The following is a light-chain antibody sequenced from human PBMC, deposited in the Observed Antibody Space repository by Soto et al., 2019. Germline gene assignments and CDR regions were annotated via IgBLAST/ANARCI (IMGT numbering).Light chain of an antibody. J-gene: IGKJ1*01. V-gene: IGKV3-11*01. Sequence: EIVLTQSPATLSLSPGERATLSCRASQSVSSYLAWYQQRPGQPPRLLIFDSSNRATGVPVRFSGSGSGTVFTLTIGSLEPEDSAVYYCQQRKNWPPITFGQGTKVDIK. CDR1: QSVSSY. CDR3: QQRKNWPPIT. CDR2: DSS.